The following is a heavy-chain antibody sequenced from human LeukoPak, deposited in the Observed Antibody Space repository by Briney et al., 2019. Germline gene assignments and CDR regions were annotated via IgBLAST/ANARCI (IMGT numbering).Heavy chain of an antibody. J-gene: IGHJ4*02. CDR3: ARRSQTAAGRGIDY. CDR2: MSNSGST. V-gene: IGHV4-39*01. Sequence: SETLSLTCTVSGGSISSSSSYYWGWIRQPPGKGLKWIGTMSNSGSTYYNPSLKSRVTISGDTSKHQFSLKLSSVTAADTAVFYCARRSQTAAGRGIDYWGQGTLVTVSS. CDR1: GGSISSSSSYY. D-gene: IGHD6-13*01.